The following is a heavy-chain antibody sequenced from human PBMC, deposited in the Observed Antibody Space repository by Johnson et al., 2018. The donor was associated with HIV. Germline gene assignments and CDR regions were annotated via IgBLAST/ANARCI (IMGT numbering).Heavy chain of an antibody. Sequence: QVQLVESGGGVVQPGMSLRVSCAASGFTFSSYAMHWVRQAPGRGLEWVAVIWYDGSNKYYADSVKGRFTISRDNSKNTLYLQMNSLRAEDTAVYYCAKDSEVSGYQPDAFDIWGQGTMVTVSS. D-gene: IGHD3-3*01. J-gene: IGHJ3*02. V-gene: IGHV3-33*06. CDR2: IWYDGSNK. CDR3: AKDSEVSGYQPDAFDI. CDR1: GFTFSSYA.